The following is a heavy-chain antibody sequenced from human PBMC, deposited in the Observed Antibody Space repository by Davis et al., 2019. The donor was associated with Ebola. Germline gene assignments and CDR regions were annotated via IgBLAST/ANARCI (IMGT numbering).Heavy chain of an antibody. CDR2: INPNSGGT. Sequence: ASVKVSCKASGYTFTGYYMHWVRQAPGQGLEWMGWINPNSGGTNYAQKIQGWVTMTRDTSISTAYMELSRLRSDDTAVYYCARDNWNQRRAFDIWGQGTMVTVSS. V-gene: IGHV1-2*04. D-gene: IGHD1-20*01. J-gene: IGHJ3*02. CDR1: GYTFTGYY. CDR3: ARDNWNQRRAFDI.